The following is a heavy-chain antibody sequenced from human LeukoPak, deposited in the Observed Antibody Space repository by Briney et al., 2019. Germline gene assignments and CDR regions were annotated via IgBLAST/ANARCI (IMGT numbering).Heavy chain of an antibody. J-gene: IGHJ5*02. V-gene: IGHV1-18*04. CDR1: GYTFTSYG. CDR2: ISAYNGNT. Sequence: ASVKVSCKASGYTFTSYGISWVRQAPGQGLEWMGWISAYNGNTNYAQKLQGRVTMTTDTSTSTAYMELRSLRSDDTAVYYCARDLNRQQLALNWFDPWGQGTLVTVSS. CDR3: ARDLNRQQLALNWFDP. D-gene: IGHD6-13*01.